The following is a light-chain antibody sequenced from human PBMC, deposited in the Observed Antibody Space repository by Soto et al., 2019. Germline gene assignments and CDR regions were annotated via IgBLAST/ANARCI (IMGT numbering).Light chain of an antibody. CDR2: AAS. CDR3: QQCYPPLFT. Sequence: DIQMTQSPSSLSASVGDRVTITCRASQSISNYLNWYQQKPGKAPKLLIYAASSLQSGVPSRFSGSGSATDVTLTISSLQPEDFATYSCQQCYPPLFTFGPGTNVDI. CDR1: QSISNY. V-gene: IGKV1-39*01. J-gene: IGKJ3*01.